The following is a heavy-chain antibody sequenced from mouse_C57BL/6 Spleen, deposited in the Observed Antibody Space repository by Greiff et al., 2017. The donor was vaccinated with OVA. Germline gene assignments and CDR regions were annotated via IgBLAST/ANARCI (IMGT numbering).Heavy chain of an antibody. Sequence: EVQVVESGGGLVKPGGSLKLSCAASGFTFSSYAMSWVRQTPEKRLEWVATISDGGSYTYYPDNVKGRFTISRDNAKNNLYLQMSHLKSEDTAMYYCARAFYYSNPHYFDYWGQGTTLTVSS. CDR2: ISDGGSYT. V-gene: IGHV5-4*01. D-gene: IGHD2-5*01. J-gene: IGHJ2*01. CDR3: ARAFYYSNPHYFDY. CDR1: GFTFSSYA.